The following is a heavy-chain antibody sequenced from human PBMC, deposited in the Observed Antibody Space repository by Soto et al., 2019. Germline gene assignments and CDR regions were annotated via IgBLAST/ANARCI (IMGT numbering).Heavy chain of an antibody. CDR3: ATSSERLSLVTLGGLIPLGFDY. Sequence: EAQLLESGGGLVQPGGSLRLSCVASGFTFNYYDVTWVRRAPGKGLDWVSTISGTGRDTYFGDSVRGRVSIPRGKSRNAVYLPLHSLTVDDTALYYCATSSERLSLVTLGGLIPLGFDYWGQGILVTVSS. D-gene: IGHD3-16*01. V-gene: IGHV3-23*01. J-gene: IGHJ4*02. CDR1: GFTFNYYD. CDR2: ISGTGRDT.